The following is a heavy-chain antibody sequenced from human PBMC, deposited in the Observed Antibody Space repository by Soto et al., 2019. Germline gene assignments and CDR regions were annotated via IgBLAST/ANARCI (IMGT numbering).Heavy chain of an antibody. J-gene: IGHJ4*02. V-gene: IGHV2-5*02. Sequence: QITLKESGPTLVKPTQTLTLTCTFSGFSLSTSEVGVGWIRQPPGKALEWLVLIYWDDGKRYSPSLKSRLTITKDTSKNQVVLTMTNMDPVDTATYYCAHIRGAGNSPIFDYWGQGTLVTVSS. D-gene: IGHD1-1*01. CDR3: AHIRGAGNSPIFDY. CDR2: IYWDDGK. CDR1: GFSLSTSEVG.